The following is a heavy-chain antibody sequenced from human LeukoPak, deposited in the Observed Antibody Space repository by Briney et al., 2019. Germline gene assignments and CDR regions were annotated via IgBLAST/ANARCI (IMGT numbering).Heavy chain of an antibody. J-gene: IGHJ3*01. V-gene: IGHV3-74*01. CDR1: RFTFSDYW. CDR2: INTDGGLT. D-gene: IGHD6-13*01. CDR3: AREEHRLAAAGTSAFDL. Sequence: PGGSLRLSCAASRFTFSDYWMHWVRQAPGKGLAWVSHINTDGGLTNYADSVKGRFTISRDNARNTLYLQMNSLRAEDTATYFCAREEHRLAAAGTSAFDLGGQGTLVTVSP.